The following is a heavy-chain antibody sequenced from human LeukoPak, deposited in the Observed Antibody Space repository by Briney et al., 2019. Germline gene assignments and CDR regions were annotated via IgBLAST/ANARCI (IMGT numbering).Heavy chain of an antibody. CDR1: GFSLSTSGMC. CDR2: IDWGGDK. J-gene: IGHJ6*02. CDR3: ARNSRTIYYGMDV. D-gene: IGHD6-13*01. Sequence: GPTLVNPTQTLTLTCTFSGFSLSTSGMCVSWIRQPPVKALEWLARIDWGGDKYYSTSLKTRLTISKDTSKNQVVLTMTNMDPVDTATYYCARNSRTIYYGMDVWGQGTTVTVSS. V-gene: IGHV2-70*11.